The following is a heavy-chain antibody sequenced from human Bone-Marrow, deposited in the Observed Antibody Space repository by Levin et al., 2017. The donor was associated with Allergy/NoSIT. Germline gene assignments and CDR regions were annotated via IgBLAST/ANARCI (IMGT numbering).Heavy chain of an antibody. Sequence: SQTLSLTCNVSGASISSYYWTWIRQPPGKGLEWIGYIYKSGTTSYNPSLKSRVTISVDTSKKQVSLKVNSVTAADTAVYYCARGGVLGYCSSTNCYAGLDNWGQGTLVTVSS. J-gene: IGHJ4*02. CDR2: IYKSGTT. CDR3: ARGGVLGYCSSTNCYAGLDN. V-gene: IGHV4-59*01. D-gene: IGHD2-2*01. CDR1: GASISSYY.